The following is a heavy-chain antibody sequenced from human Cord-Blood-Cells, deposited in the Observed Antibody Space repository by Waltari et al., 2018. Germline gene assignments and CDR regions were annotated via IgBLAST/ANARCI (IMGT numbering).Heavy chain of an antibody. CDR2: IYYSGST. V-gene: IGHV4-39*01. CDR1: GGSISSSSYY. D-gene: IGHD3-10*01. Sequence: QLQLQESGPGLVKPSETLSLTCTVSGGSISSSSYYWGGIRQPPGKGLEWIGSIYYSGSTYYNPSLKSRVTISVDTSKNQFSLKLSSVTAADTAVYYCARYGSGSSYYYYYGMDVWGQGTTVTVSS. J-gene: IGHJ6*02. CDR3: ARYGSGSSYYYYYGMDV.